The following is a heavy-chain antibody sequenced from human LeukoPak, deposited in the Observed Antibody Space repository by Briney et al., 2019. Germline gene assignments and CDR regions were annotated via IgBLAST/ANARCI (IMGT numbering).Heavy chain of an antibody. D-gene: IGHD2-21*01. V-gene: IGHV4-39*02. CDR3: ARKGPEHLPTYFDH. CDR2: IWPSGST. J-gene: IGHJ4*02. CDR1: GGSIGGITYY. Sequence: SETLSLTCTVSGGSIGGITYYWDWFRQPPGKGLEWIGYIWPSGSTNYNPSLSGRVAISLDKSRNHFTLMVTAVTAADTAFYYCARKGPEHLPTYFDHWGRGILVTVSS.